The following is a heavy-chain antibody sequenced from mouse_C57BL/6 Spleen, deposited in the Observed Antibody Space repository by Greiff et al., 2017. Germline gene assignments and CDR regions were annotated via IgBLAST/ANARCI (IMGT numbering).Heavy chain of an antibody. Sequence: VKLQESGPELVKPGASVKISCKASGYTFTDYYINWVKQRPGQGLEWIGWIFPGSGSTYSNEKFKGKAPLTVDTSSSTAYMLLSSLTSEDSAFYFCARWGDYDYDDAMDYWGQGTSVTVSS. CDR2: IFPGSGST. CDR1: GYTFTDYY. J-gene: IGHJ4*01. CDR3: ARWGDYDYDDAMDY. D-gene: IGHD2-4*01. V-gene: IGHV1-75*01.